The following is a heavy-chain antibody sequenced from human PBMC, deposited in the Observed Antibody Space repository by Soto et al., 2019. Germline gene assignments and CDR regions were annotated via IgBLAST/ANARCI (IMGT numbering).Heavy chain of an antibody. CDR3: ARRDCRSGTCQYMDV. V-gene: IGHV4-39*01. Sequence: SETLSLTCSVSGGSISDASFYWGWIRQPPGMGLEWMGHIHYTGNIYYNPSLKGRATISVDTSRNQFSLEVRSVTAADTAIYFCARRDCRSGTCQYMDVWGKGTAVTVSS. J-gene: IGHJ6*03. CDR2: IHYTGNI. D-gene: IGHD2-15*01. CDR1: GGSISDASFY.